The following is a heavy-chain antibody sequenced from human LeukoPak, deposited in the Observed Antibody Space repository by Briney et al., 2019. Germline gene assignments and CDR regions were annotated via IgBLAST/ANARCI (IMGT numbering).Heavy chain of an antibody. CDR3: ARPKSADGTVHDLDAFDV. D-gene: IGHD6-13*01. V-gene: IGHV4-59*08. J-gene: IGHJ3*01. Sequence: SETLSLTCSVSGGSISSYYWSWIRQPPGKGLEWIGYIYYRGNTKYNPSLRSRVTISIDTSKNQFSLKLTSVTAADTAMYYCARPKSADGTVHDLDAFDVWGQGTMVTVSS. CDR2: IYYRGNT. CDR1: GGSISSYY.